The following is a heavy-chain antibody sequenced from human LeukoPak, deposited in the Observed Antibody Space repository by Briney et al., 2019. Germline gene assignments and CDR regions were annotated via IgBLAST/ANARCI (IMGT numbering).Heavy chain of an antibody. D-gene: IGHD2-15*01. CDR3: ARDWTGYCSGGSCYPGAFDI. J-gene: IGHJ3*02. Sequence: GGSLRLSCAASGFTFSSYSMNWVRQAPGKGLEWVSSISSSSSYIYYADSVKGRFTISRDNAKNSLYLQMNSLRAEDTAVYYCARDWTGYCSGGSCYPGAFDIWAKGQWSPSLQ. CDR1: GFTFSSYS. CDR2: ISSSSSYI. V-gene: IGHV3-21*01.